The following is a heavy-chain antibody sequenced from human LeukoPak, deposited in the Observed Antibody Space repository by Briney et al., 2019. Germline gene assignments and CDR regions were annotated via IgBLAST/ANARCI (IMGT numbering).Heavy chain of an antibody. CDR3: ASGPNY. CDR2: ISYDGSNK. CDR1: GFTFSGYE. J-gene: IGHJ4*02. V-gene: IGHV3-30*04. Sequence: GGSLRLSCAASGFTFSGYEMHWVRQAPGKGLEWVAVISYDGSNKYYADSVKGRFTISRDNSKNTLYLQMNSLRAEDTAVYYCASGPNYWGQGTLVTVSS.